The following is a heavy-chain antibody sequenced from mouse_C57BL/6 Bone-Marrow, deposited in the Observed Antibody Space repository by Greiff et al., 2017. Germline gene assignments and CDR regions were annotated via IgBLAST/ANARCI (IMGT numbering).Heavy chain of an antibody. V-gene: IGHV1-61*01. CDR1: GYTFTSYW. CDR2: IYPSDSET. Sequence: QVQLQQPGAELVRPGSSVKLSCKASGYTFTSYWMDWVKQRPGQGLEWIGNIYPSDSETHYNQKFKDKATLTVDKSSSTAYMQLSSLASEDSAFYCGARRITTNDCFDYWGRGTALSGSS. D-gene: IGHD1-1*01. CDR3: ARRITTNDCFDY. J-gene: IGHJ2*01.